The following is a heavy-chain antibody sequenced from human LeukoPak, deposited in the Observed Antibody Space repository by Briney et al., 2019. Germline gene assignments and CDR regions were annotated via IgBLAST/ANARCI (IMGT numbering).Heavy chain of an antibody. CDR3: ASRYSSSWYYYYYYMDV. CDR1: GFTFSSYW. V-gene: IGHV3-7*01. D-gene: IGHD6-13*01. CDR2: IKQDGSEK. Sequence: GGSLRLSCAASGFTFSSYWMSWVRQAPGKGLEWVANIKQDGSEKYYVDSVKGRFTISRDNAKNSLYLQMNSLRAEDTAVYYCASRYSSSWYYYYYYMDVWGIGTTVTVSS. J-gene: IGHJ6*03.